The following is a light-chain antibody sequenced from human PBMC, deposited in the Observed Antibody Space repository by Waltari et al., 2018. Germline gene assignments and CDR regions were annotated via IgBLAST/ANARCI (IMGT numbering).Light chain of an antibody. CDR2: DVT. J-gene: IGLJ2*01. V-gene: IGLV2-14*03. Sequence: QSALTQPASVSGSPGQSITISCTGAGPDIGDCKYVSWYQRHPGKAPKLLIYDVTNRPSGVSDRVSGSKFGNTASLIISGLQAGDEADYYCGSYTITSLVVFGGGTRLTVL. CDR1: GPDIGDCKY. CDR3: GSYTITSLVV.